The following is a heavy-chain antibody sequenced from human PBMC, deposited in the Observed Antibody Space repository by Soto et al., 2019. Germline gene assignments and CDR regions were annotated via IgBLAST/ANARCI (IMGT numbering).Heavy chain of an antibody. CDR1: TGYA. CDR2: ISPTGNT. J-gene: IGHJ5*02. CDR3: AKDPSTGHADL. Sequence: GGSLRLSCTALTGYAMSWVRRGPGKGLEWISTISPTGNTHYADSVEGRFTISRDDSKNTFYLQMNNLRADDTGVYYCAKDPSTGHADLWGQGTLVTVSS. D-gene: IGHD3-9*01. V-gene: IGHV3-23*01.